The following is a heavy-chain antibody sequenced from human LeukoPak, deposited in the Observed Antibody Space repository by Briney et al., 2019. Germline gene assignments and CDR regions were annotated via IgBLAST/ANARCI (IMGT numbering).Heavy chain of an antibody. CDR2: VSPYNGKT. J-gene: IGHJ3*02. V-gene: IGHV1-18*01. CDR3: AREVWCSGDTCYRYAFDI. D-gene: IGHD2-15*01. Sequence: ASVKVSCKASGYPFSDYGIIWVRQAPGQGLEWMADVSPYNGKTEYAQKIQGRVTVATDTSTSTAYMELRNLRSDDTALYYCAREVWCSGDTCYRYAFDIWGQGTMVTVSS. CDR1: GYPFSDYG.